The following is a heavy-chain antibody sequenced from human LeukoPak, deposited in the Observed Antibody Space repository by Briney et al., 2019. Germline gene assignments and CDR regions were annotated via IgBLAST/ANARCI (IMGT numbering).Heavy chain of an antibody. CDR1: GFTFSSYW. D-gene: IGHD3-3*01. V-gene: IGHV3-7*01. CDR2: IKQDGSEK. CDR3: AIQALTSNYDFWSGYYYYYYYYMDV. J-gene: IGHJ6*03. Sequence: GGSLRLSCAASGFTFSSYWMSWVRQAPGKGLEWVANIKQDGSEKYYVDSVKGRFTISRDNAKNSLYLQMNSLRAEDTAVYYCAIQALTSNYDFWSGYYYYYYYYMDVWGKGTTVTVSS.